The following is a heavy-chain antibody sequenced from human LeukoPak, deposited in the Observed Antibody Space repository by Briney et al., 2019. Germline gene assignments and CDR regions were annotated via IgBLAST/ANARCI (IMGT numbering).Heavy chain of an antibody. D-gene: IGHD4-17*01. CDR1: GFTFSSYA. CDR2: ISGSGGST. V-gene: IGHV3-23*01. CDR3: AKVYGDYVFDY. J-gene: IGHJ4*02. Sequence: GGSLRLSCAVSGFTFSSYAMSWVRQAPGKGLEWVSAISGSGGSTYYADSVKGRFTISRDNSKNTLYLQMNGLRAEDTAVYYCAKVYGDYVFDYWGQGTLVTVSS.